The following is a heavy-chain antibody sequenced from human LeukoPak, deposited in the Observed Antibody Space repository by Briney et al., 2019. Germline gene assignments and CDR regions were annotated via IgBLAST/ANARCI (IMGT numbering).Heavy chain of an antibody. CDR1: GGSISSYY. Sequence: SETLSLTCTVSGGSISSYYLSWIRQPAGKGLEWIGRIYSRGTTYNPSLKDRVTMSADTSRNHVSLTLNSVTAADTAVYYCARRRLRFHPGFDPWGQGTLVTVSS. CDR3: ARRRLRFHPGFDP. CDR2: IYSRGT. D-gene: IGHD3-3*01. J-gene: IGHJ5*02. V-gene: IGHV4-4*07.